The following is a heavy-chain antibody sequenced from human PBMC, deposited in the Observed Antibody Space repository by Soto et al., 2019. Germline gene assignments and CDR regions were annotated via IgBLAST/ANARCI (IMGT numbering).Heavy chain of an antibody. D-gene: IGHD2-21*02. Sequence: QLGGSLRLSCAASGFTFSSYAMSWVRQAPGKGLEWVSAISGSGGSTYYADSVKGRFTISRDNSKNTLYLQMNSLRAEDTAVYYCAKTPLVVVTATPFDYWGQGTLVTVSS. V-gene: IGHV3-23*01. CDR3: AKTPLVVVTATPFDY. CDR1: GFTFSSYA. CDR2: ISGSGGST. J-gene: IGHJ4*02.